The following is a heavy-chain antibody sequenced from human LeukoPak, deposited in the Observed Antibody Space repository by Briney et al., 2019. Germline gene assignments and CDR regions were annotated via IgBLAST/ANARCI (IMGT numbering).Heavy chain of an antibody. CDR1: GFSFSSYA. CDR2: ISGSGGST. Sequence: GGSLRLSCAASGFSFSSYAMSWVRQAPGKGLEWVSAISGSGGSTYYADSVKGRSTISRDNSKNTLYLQMNSLRAEDTAVYYCAKDTAAAAYYFDYWGQGTLVTVSS. V-gene: IGHV3-23*01. CDR3: AKDTAAAAYYFDY. J-gene: IGHJ4*02. D-gene: IGHD6-13*01.